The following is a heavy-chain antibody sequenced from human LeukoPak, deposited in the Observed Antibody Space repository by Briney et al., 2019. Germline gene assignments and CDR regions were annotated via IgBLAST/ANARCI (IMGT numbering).Heavy chain of an antibody. J-gene: IGHJ4*02. D-gene: IGHD4-17*01. CDR2: INPNSGGT. V-gene: IGHV1-2*02. CDR1: GYTFTSYG. CDR3: ARTDYGEDY. Sequence: GASVKVSCTASGYTFTSYGISWVRQAPGQGLEWMGWINPNSGGTNYAQKFQGRVTMTRDTSISTAYMELSRLRSDDTAVYYCARTDYGEDYWGQGTLVTVSS.